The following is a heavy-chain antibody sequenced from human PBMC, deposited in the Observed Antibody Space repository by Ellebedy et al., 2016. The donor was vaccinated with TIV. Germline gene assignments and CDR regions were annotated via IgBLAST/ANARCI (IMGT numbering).Heavy chain of an antibody. CDR1: GASISNGFW. V-gene: IGHV4-4*02. CDR2: VHHRGNT. CDR3: ATQATGHYNFDY. Sequence: GSLRLSCAVSGASISNGFWWSWVRQPPGKGLEWIGEVHHRGNTNYNPSLKSRATISVDKSQNQFSLRLTSVTAADTAVYYCATQATGHYNFDYWGQGTLVTVSS. J-gene: IGHJ4*02. D-gene: IGHD3-9*01.